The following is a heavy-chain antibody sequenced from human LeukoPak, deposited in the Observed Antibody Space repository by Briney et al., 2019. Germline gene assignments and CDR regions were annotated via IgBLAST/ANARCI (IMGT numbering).Heavy chain of an antibody. J-gene: IGHJ5*02. CDR1: GGSFSGYY. CDR3: ARVYPPCPDCSGKGGWFDP. CDR2: INHSGST. D-gene: IGHD2-15*01. Sequence: PSGTLSLTCAVYGGSFSGYYWSWIRQSPGKGLEWIGEINHSGSTNYNPSLKSRVTISVDTSKNQFSLKLSSVTAADTAVYYCARVYPPCPDCSGKGGWFDPWGQGTLVTVSS. V-gene: IGHV4-34*01.